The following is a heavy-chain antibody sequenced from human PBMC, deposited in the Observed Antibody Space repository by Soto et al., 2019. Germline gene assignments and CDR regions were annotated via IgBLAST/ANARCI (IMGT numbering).Heavy chain of an antibody. CDR1: GFTFSPFW. CDR2: INSDGNST. Sequence: EVQLVESGGGLVQPGGSLRLSCAASGFTFSPFWMHWVRQVPGKGPVWVSRINSDGNSTSYADSVKGGLTISRDNAKKPLYLPMYGPSGEDTSVYYCASGSNPGDYWGAGTLVSVSS. CDR3: ASGSNPGDY. V-gene: IGHV3-74*01. D-gene: IGHD4-4*01. J-gene: IGHJ4*02.